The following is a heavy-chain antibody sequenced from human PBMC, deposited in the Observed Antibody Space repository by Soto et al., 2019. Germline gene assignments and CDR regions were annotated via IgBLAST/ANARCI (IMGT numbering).Heavy chain of an antibody. CDR1: GGSISSGGYS. V-gene: IGHV4-30-2*06. CDR2: MYPTGTT. CDR3: ARAPPGPSPRWVL. J-gene: IGHJ6*02. Sequence: QLQLRESGSGLVKPSETLSLTCTVSGGSISSGGYSWSWIRQSPEKGLEWLGCMYPTGTTYYHPSLKSRVTISVDTSRNQFSLNLTSETAADTAVYFCARAPPGPSPRWVLWGQGTTVTVSS. D-gene: IGHD3-10*01.